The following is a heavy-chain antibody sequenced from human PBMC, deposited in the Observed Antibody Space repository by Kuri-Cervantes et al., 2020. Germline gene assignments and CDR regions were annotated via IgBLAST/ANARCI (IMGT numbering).Heavy chain of an antibody. CDR3: ARDGPGSGYGMDV. J-gene: IGHJ6*02. V-gene: IGHV3-21*01. CDR1: GFTFSSYA. CDR2: ISSSSSYI. Sequence: GGSLRLSCAASGFTFSSYAMHWVRQAPGKGLEWVSSISSSSSYIYYADSVKGRFTISRDNAKNSLYLQMNSLRAEDTAVYYCARDGPGSGYGMDVWGQGTTVTVSS. D-gene: IGHD1-26*01.